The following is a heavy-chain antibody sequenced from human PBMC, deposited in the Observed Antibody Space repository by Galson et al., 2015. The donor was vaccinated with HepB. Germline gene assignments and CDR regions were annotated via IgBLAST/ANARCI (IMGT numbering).Heavy chain of an antibody. Sequence: SLRLSCAASGFTFSSRGLSWVRQPPGNGLEWVAVISGNGGNIHYADSVRGRFTISRDNAKNALYLEMNRLRAEDTAVYYCVREGYWGQGTLVTVSS. CDR3: VREGY. V-gene: IGHV3-21*04. CDR1: GFTFSSRG. CDR2: ISGNGGNI. J-gene: IGHJ4*02.